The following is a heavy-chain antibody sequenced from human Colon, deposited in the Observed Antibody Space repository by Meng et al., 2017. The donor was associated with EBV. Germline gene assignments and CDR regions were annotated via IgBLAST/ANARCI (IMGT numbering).Heavy chain of an antibody. J-gene: IGHJ1*01. D-gene: IGHD3-10*01. CDR1: GASITNHNW. CDR3: LRGSGGSV. CDR2: IPHRGSS. V-gene: IGHV4-4*02. Sequence: VWVRGWGPGTVKPSETLSPPCAVSGASITNHNWWAWVRQPPGKGLEWIGEIPHRGSSAYNPSLKSRVSMSIDKSKNQFSLKLTSVTAADTAVYHCLRGSGGSVWGQGTLVTVSS.